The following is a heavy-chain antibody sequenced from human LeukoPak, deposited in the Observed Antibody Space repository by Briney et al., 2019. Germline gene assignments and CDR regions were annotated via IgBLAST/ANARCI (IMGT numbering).Heavy chain of an antibody. J-gene: IGHJ6*03. CDR1: GGSISSSNW. D-gene: IGHD2-2*01. CDR3: VVVPADPEPYYYYYYMDV. CDR2: IYHSGST. Sequence: RSETLSLTCAVSGGSISSSNWWSWVRQPPGKGLEWIGEIYHSGSTNYNPSLKSRVTISVDTSKNQFSLKLSSVTAADTAVYYCVVVPADPEPYYYYYYMDVWGKGTTVTVSS. V-gene: IGHV4-4*02.